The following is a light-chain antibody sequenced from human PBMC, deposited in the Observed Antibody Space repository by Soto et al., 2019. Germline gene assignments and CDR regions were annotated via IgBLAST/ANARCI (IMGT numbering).Light chain of an antibody. Sequence: EMVMTQSPATLSVSPGERATLSCRSSQSVSRHLAWYQQKPGQAPRLLINGASTRDTGIPARFSGSGSGTEFTLTISSLQSEDFAVYYCQQYNNWPPVWTFGQGTKVDIK. V-gene: IGKV3-15*01. CDR3: QQYNNWPPVWT. J-gene: IGKJ1*01. CDR2: GAS. CDR1: QSVSRH.